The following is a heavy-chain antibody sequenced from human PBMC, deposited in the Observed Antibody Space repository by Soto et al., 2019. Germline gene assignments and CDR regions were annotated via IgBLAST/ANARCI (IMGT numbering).Heavy chain of an antibody. D-gene: IGHD5-18*01. CDR1: GGSISSYY. Sequence: SETLSLTCTVSGGSISSYYWSWIRQPPGKGLEWIGYIYYSGSTNYNPSLKSRVTISVDTSKNQFSLKLSSVTAADTAVHYCARDYGYSYGSNYYYYYGMDVWGQGTTVTVSS. CDR3: ARDYGYSYGSNYYYYYGMDV. CDR2: IYYSGST. J-gene: IGHJ6*02. V-gene: IGHV4-59*01.